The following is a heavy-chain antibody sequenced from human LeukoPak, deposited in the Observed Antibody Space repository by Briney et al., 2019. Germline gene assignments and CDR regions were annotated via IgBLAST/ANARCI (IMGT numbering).Heavy chain of an antibody. CDR3: ARDYSRKYTTDY. D-gene: IGHD4-11*01. CDR2: IKQDGSEK. CDR1: QFTFSSYW. V-gene: IGHV3-7*01. J-gene: IGHJ4*02. Sequence: GGSLRLSCAASQFTFSSYWMTWVRQAPGKGLEWVANIKQDGSEKYYVGSVKGRFTISRDSSKNTLYLQMNSLRADDTAVYYCARDYSRKYTTDYWGQGNLVTVSS.